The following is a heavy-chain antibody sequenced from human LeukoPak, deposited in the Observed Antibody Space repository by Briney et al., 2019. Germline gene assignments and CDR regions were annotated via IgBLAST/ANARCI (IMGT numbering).Heavy chain of an antibody. V-gene: IGHV3-53*01. J-gene: IGHJ3*02. Sequence: GGSLRLSCAASGFIVSSNHMSWVRQAPGKGLEWVSVIYSGGGSTYYADSVKGRFTISRDNSRNTLYLQMNSLRAEDTAVYYCARGYDRRAFDIWGQGTMVTVSS. CDR3: ARGYDRRAFDI. D-gene: IGHD3-3*01. CDR2: IYSGGGST. CDR1: GFIVSSNH.